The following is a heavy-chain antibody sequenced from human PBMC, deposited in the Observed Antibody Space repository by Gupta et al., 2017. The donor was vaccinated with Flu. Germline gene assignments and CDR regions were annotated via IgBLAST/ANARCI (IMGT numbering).Heavy chain of an antibody. Sequence: EVQLVQSGPEVKKPGESLKISCKGSGYSFTSYWIAWVRQMPGKGLEWMGIIYPEDSDTRYSPSFQGQVTFSADKAATTVYLQWSSLKASDTATYYCARRTNDLNYYDDNDNWGDAFDIWAQGTRVTVSS. CDR2: IYPEDSDT. CDR3: ARRTNDLNYYDDNDNWGDAFDI. D-gene: IGHD3-22*01. V-gene: IGHV5-51*03. J-gene: IGHJ3*02. CDR1: GYSFTSYW.